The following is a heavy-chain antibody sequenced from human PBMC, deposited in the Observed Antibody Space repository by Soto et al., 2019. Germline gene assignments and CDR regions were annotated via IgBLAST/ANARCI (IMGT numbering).Heavy chain of an antibody. V-gene: IGHV4-34*01. CDR2: INHSGST. Sequence: QVQLQQWGAGLLKPSETLSLTCAVYGGSFSGYYWSWIRQPPGKGLEWIGEINHSGSTNYNPSLQSRVTISVDTSKNQFSLKLSSVTAADTAVYYCARTGYSSGWYKAAFDIGGQGTMGTVSS. J-gene: IGHJ3*02. D-gene: IGHD6-19*01. CDR3: ARTGYSSGWYKAAFDI. CDR1: GGSFSGYY.